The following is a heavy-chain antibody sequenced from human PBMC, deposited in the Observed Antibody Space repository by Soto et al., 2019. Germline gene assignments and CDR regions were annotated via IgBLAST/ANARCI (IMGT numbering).Heavy chain of an antibody. CDR3: VRVVAIPGYPDN. V-gene: IGHV1-69*06. CDR1: GATFSSYA. D-gene: IGHD5-12*01. Sequence: SVKVSCKTSGATFSSYAITWVRQAPGQGLEGMGGIVPTVDTSTYAQKFQGRVTITADKFTNTVYMELSSLRSDDTAVYYCVRVVAIPGYPDNWGQGTLVTVSS. J-gene: IGHJ4*02. CDR2: IVPTVDTS.